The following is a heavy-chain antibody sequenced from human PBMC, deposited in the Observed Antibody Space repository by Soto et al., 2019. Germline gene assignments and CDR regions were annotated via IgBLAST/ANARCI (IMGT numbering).Heavy chain of an antibody. J-gene: IGHJ3*02. CDR2: INAGNGNT. D-gene: IGHD6-19*01. CDR1: GYTFTSYA. Sequence: QVQLVQSGAEVKKPGASVKVSCKASGYTFTSYAMHWVRQAPGQRLEWMGWINAGNGNTKYSQKFQGRVTITRDTSARTTYMERSTLKTQDTNLYYCAIVSSGWYPVAFDIWGQVTMVTVTS. V-gene: IGHV1-3*01. CDR3: AIVSSGWYPVAFDI.